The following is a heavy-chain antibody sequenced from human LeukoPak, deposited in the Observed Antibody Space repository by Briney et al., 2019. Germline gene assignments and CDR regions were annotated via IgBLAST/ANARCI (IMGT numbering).Heavy chain of an antibody. Sequence: VGALRLSCEHSLFTLSNYGMNWVRQAPGDGLQWVSYLCAGGDKYYADSVKGRFTISRDNAKNSLYLQLNSLRAEDTAIYYCARDVGGDGGDFDYWGQGTLVTVSS. CDR2: LCAGGDK. V-gene: IGHV3-48*03. D-gene: IGHD1-26*01. CDR3: ARDVGGDGGDFDY. J-gene: IGHJ4*02. CDR1: LFTLSNYG.